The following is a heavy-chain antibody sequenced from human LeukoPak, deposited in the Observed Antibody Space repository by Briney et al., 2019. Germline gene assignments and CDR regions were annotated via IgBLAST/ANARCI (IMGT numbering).Heavy chain of an antibody. J-gene: IGHJ4*02. D-gene: IGHD5-24*01. V-gene: IGHV1-69*05. CDR1: GGTFSSYA. CDR2: IIPIFGTA. CDR3: ARDSLEMATPKYYFDY. Sequence: SVKVSCKASGGTFSSYAISWVRQAPGQGLEWMGGIIPIFGTANYAQKFQGRVTITTDESTSTAYMEQSILKSEDTAVYYCARDSLEMATPKYYFDYWGQGTLVTVFS.